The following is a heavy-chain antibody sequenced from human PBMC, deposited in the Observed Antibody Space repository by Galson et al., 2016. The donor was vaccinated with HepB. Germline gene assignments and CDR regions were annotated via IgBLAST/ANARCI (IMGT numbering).Heavy chain of an antibody. V-gene: IGHV3-74*01. D-gene: IGHD1-7*01. CDR3: AKGCPETTYYYYMDV. J-gene: IGHJ6*03. Sequence: SLRLSCAASGSTFSNFWMHWVRQAPGKGLVWVSRINEDGSTTSYADSVKGRFTISRDNAQNTLYLQIDSLRAEDTAVYYCAKGCPETTYYYYMDVWGKGTTVAASS. CDR2: INEDGSTT. CDR1: GSTFSNFW.